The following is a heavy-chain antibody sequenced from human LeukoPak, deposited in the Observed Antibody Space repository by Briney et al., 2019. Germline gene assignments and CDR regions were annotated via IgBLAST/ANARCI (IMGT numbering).Heavy chain of an antibody. CDR3: ARGYVDTAMEFDP. J-gene: IGHJ5*02. Sequence: SETLSLTCTVSGGSLSGYYWSWIRQPPGKGLEWIGEINHSGSTNYNPSLKSRVTISVDTSKNQFSLKLSSVTAADTAVYYCARGYVDTAMEFDPWGQGTLVTVSS. CDR1: GGSLSGYY. V-gene: IGHV4-34*01. D-gene: IGHD5-18*01. CDR2: INHSGST.